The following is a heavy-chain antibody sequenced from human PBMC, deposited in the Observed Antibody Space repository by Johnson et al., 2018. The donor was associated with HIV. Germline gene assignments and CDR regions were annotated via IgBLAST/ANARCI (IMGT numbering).Heavy chain of an antibody. CDR1: GFSVSSNY. V-gene: IGHV3-23*04. CDR3: AKDRIWGDRWGLSAFDV. Sequence: VQLVESGGDLVQRGGSLRLSCAASGFSVSSNYMSWVRQAPGKGLECVSGISGGGGTTYYADSGKGRFTISRDNSKNTLYVQMNSLRPEDTAVYYCAKDRIWGDRWGLSAFDVWGQGTMVTLSS. J-gene: IGHJ3*01. D-gene: IGHD3-16*01. CDR2: ISGGGGTT.